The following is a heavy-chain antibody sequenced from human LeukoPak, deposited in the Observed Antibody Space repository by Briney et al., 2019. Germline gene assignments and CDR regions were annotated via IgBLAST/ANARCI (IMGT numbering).Heavy chain of an antibody. D-gene: IGHD7-27*01. CDR3: ARTLTGDRDLGAFDI. CDR2: INHSGST. CDR1: GESFSGYY. J-gene: IGHJ3*02. V-gene: IGHV4-34*01. Sequence: SETLSLTCAVYGESFSGYYWSWIRQPPGKGLEWIGEINHSGSTNYNPSLKSRVTISVDTSKNQFSLKLSSVTAADTAVYYCARTLTGDRDLGAFDIWGQGTMVTVSS.